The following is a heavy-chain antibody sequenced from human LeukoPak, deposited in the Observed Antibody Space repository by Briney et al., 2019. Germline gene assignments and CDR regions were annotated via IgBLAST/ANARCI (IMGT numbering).Heavy chain of an antibody. CDR2: IYTSGST. D-gene: IGHD6-19*01. CDR1: GGSISSGSYY. Sequence: SQTLSLTCTVSGGSISSGSYYWSWIRQPAGKGLEWIGRIYTSGSTNYNPSLKSRVTISVDTSKNQFSLKLSSVTAADTAVYYCATSAAVAGWMGYFDYWGQGTLVTVSS. CDR3: ATSAAVAGWMGYFDY. V-gene: IGHV4-61*02. J-gene: IGHJ4*02.